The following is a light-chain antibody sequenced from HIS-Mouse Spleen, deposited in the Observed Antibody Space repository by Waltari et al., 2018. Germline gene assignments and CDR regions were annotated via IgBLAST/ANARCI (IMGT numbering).Light chain of an antibody. CDR2: EGS. V-gene: IGLV2-23*03. CDR3: CSYAGSSTFRVV. Sequence: QSALTQPTSVSGSPGQSITISCTGTSSDVGSYNLVPWYQQHPGKAPKLMIYEGSKRPSGVSNRFSGSKSGNTASLTISGLQAEDEADYYCCSYAGSSTFRVVFGGGTKLTVL. CDR1: SSDVGSYNL. J-gene: IGLJ2*01.